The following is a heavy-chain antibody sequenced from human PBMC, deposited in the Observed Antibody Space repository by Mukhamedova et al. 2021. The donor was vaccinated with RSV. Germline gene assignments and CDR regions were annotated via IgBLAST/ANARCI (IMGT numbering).Heavy chain of an antibody. CDR2: NK. V-gene: IGHV3-33*01. D-gene: IGHD3-10*01. J-gene: IGHJ6*02. Sequence: NKYYADSVKGRFTISRDNSKNTLYLQMNSLRAEDTAVYYCARDRPGSSMRLYSKGMDVWGQGTTVTVSS. CDR3: ARDRPGSSMRLYSKGMDV.